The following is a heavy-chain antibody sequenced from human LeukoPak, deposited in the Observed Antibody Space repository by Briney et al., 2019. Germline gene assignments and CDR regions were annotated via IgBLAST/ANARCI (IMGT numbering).Heavy chain of an antibody. CDR1: GYSISSGYY. CDR3: ARAGAAGGTWDW. J-gene: IGHJ4*02. D-gene: IGHD6-13*01. Sequence: SETLSLSCTVSGYSISSGYYWGWIRQPPGKGLYWIGNIYHSGSTYYNPSLTSRVTISVDTSKNHLSLMLSSVTAADPAVYYCARAGAAGGTWDWWGQGTLVTVSS. V-gene: IGHV4-38-2*02. CDR2: IYHSGST.